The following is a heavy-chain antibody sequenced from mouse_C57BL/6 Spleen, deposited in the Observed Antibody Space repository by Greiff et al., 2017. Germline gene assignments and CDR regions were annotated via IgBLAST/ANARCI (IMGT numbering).Heavy chain of an antibody. V-gene: IGHV1-55*01. CDR1: GYTFTSYW. Sequence: QVQLQQPGAELVKPGASVKMSCKASGYTFTSYWITWVKQRPGQGLEWIGDIYPGSGSTNYNEKFKSKATLTVDTSSSTAYMQLSSLTSEDYAVYYGARQLRSLAMDYWGQGTSVTVSS. CDR3: ARQLRSLAMDY. CDR2: IYPGSGST. D-gene: IGHD3-2*02. J-gene: IGHJ4*01.